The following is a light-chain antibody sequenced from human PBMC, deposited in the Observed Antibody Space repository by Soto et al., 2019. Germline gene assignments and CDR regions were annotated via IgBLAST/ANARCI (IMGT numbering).Light chain of an antibody. J-gene: IGKJ2*01. CDR3: QQYNSYSRYT. Sequence: DIQMTQSPSTLSASVGDRVTITCRASQRISSWLAWYQQKPGKAPKLLIYKASSLESGVPSRFSGSGSWTEFPLTISSLQPDYFATYYCQQYNSYSRYTFGQGTKLEIK. CDR2: KAS. CDR1: QRISSW. V-gene: IGKV1-5*03.